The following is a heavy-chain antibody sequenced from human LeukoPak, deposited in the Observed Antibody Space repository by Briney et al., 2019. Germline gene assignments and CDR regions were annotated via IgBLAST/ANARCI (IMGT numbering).Heavy chain of an antibody. CDR2: IYSGGST. CDR1: GFTFSTYA. CDR3: ASSIHYYDSSGTEG. Sequence: GGSLRLSCAASGFTFSTYAMSWVRQAPGKGLEWVSVIYSGGSTYYADSVKGRFTISRDNSKNTLYLQMNSLRAEDTAVYYCASSIHYYDSSGTEGWGQGTLVTVSS. V-gene: IGHV3-66*01. J-gene: IGHJ4*02. D-gene: IGHD3-22*01.